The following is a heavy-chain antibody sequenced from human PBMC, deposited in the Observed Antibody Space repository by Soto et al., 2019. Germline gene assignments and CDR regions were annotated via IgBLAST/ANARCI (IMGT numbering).Heavy chain of an antibody. V-gene: IGHV1-69*06. CDR2: IIPIFGTA. CDR3: ARDLDYSNYSYYYYGMDV. D-gene: IGHD4-4*01. Sequence: QVQLVQSGAEVKKPGSSVKVSCKASGGTFSSYAISWVRQAPGQGLEWMGGIIPIFGTANYAQKFQGRVTITADKYTSTAYMELSSLRSEDTAVYYCARDLDYSNYSYYYYGMDVWGQGTTVTVSS. CDR1: GGTFSSYA. J-gene: IGHJ6*02.